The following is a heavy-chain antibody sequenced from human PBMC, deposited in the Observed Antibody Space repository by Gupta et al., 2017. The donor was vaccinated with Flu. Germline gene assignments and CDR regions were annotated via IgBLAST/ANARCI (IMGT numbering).Heavy chain of an antibody. D-gene: IGHD6-19*01. CDR1: GFTFSDYG. J-gene: IGHJ4*02. Sequence: QVQLVASGGGVVQPGRSLRVSCAASGFTFSDYGMHWVRQAPGKGLEWLAVIWYDGSNKYYGESVKGRFTISRDNSKNTLYLQMNSLRAEDTAVYYCARVGYSSGHYGVWHSDYWGQGTLVTVSS. CDR2: IWYDGSNK. V-gene: IGHV3-33*01. CDR3: ARVGYSSGHYGVWHSDY.